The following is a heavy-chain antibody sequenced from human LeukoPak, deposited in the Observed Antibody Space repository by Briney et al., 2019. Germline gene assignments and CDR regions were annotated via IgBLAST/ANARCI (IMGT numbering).Heavy chain of an antibody. CDR1: GFTFSSYS. CDR2: ISRRSTYI. CDR3: ARRAVRDYGSGHYYLSRFDH. Sequence: GGSLRLSCAASGFTFSSYSMNWVRQAPGKGLEWVSSISRRSTYIYYADSMRGRFTISRDNAENSMYVQMNSLRAEDTAVYYCARRAVRDYGSGHYYLSRFDHWGQGTLVTVSS. V-gene: IGHV3-21*01. D-gene: IGHD3-10*01. J-gene: IGHJ4*02.